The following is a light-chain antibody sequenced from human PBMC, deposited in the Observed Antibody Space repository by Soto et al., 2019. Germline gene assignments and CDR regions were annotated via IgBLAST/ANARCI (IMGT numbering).Light chain of an antibody. J-gene: IGKJ5*01. V-gene: IGKV3-15*01. Sequence: EIVMTQSPPTLSVSPGERVTLSCRASQSLRGYLAWYQVKPGRAPRLLIYGVSTRATGVPARFSGSVSGTEFTLTISSLQSEDFAVYYCQQYNNWQGTFGQGTRLEIK. CDR1: QSLRGY. CDR2: GVS. CDR3: QQYNNWQGT.